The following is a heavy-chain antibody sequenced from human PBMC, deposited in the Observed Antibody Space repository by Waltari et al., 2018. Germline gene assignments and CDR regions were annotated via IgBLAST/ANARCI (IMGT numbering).Heavy chain of an antibody. D-gene: IGHD6-13*01. J-gene: IGHJ6*02. CDR3: VRDIPRDDSSCDV. CDR1: GLTISRNY. V-gene: IGHV3-66*01. Sequence: EEQLVESGGGSVQPGGSLNLACAASGLTISRNYMNWVRQAPGTGLEWVAVMYVGGATQYADSVKDRFIISRDNSKNTLYLQMHSLKVDDTAVYYCVRDIPRDDSSCDVWGQGTTVIVSS. CDR2: MYVGGAT.